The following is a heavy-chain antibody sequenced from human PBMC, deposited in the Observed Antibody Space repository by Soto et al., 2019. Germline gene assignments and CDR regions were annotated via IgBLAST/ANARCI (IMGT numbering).Heavy chain of an antibody. Sequence: EVQLVESGGGLVQPGGSLRLSCAASGFTFSSYSMNWVRQAPGKGLEWVSYISSSSSTIYYADSVNGRFTISRDNAKNSLYLQMNSLRDEDTAVYYCASRCGPPGCFDIWGQGTMVTVSS. CDR2: ISSSSSTI. J-gene: IGHJ3*02. V-gene: IGHV3-48*02. CDR3: ASRCGPPGCFDI. CDR1: GFTFSSYS.